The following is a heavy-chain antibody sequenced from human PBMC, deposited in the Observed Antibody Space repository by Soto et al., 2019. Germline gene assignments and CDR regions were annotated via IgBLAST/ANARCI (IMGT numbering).Heavy chain of an antibody. CDR3: AREYSNSPEAFDF. D-gene: IGHD6-6*01. CDR1: GVSVNSDNYY. J-gene: IGHJ4*02. V-gene: IGHV4-61*03. CDR2: IYNTGST. Sequence: SETLSLTCTVSGVSVNSDNYYWSWIRQPPGKGLEWIGHIYNTGSTTYNPSLKSRVTISLDTSRNHFSLSLNSVTAADTAVFYCAREYSNSPEAFDFWGRGTLVTVSS.